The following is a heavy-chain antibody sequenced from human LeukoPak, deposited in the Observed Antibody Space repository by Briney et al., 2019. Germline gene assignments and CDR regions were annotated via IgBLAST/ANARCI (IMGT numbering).Heavy chain of an antibody. V-gene: IGHV4-59*01. CDR3: ARRDGYNRENAFDI. CDR1: GGSISSYY. Sequence: KTSETLSVTCTVSGGSISSYYWSWIRQPPGKGLEWIGYIYYSGSTNYNPSLKSRVTISVDTSKNQFSLKLSSVTAADTAVYYCARRDGYNRENAFDIWGQGTMVTVSS. D-gene: IGHD5-24*01. CDR2: IYYSGST. J-gene: IGHJ3*02.